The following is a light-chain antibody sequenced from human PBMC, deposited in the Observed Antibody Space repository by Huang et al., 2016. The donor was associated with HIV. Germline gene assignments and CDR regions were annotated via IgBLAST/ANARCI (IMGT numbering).Light chain of an antibody. CDR2: YTS. Sequence: EIVLTQSPATLSLSPGERATLSCKASQSVISSLALYQQKPGQAHRHLIYYTSNRATGIPARFSGSESVTDFTLTISSLEPEDFAVYYCQQRSNWPLFTFGPGTKVDIK. J-gene: IGKJ3*01. V-gene: IGKV3-11*01. CDR3: QQRSNWPLFT. CDR1: QSVISS.